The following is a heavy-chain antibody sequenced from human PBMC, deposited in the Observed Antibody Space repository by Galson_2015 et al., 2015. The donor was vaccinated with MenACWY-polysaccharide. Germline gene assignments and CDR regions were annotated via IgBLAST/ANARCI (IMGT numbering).Heavy chain of an antibody. CDR3: AREGLVEAFEN. D-gene: IGHD2-8*02. CDR1: EFMFTNHW. J-gene: IGHJ3*02. CDR2: GVHAAVEQ. Sequence: SLRLSCATSEFMFTNHWLGWVRQASGEGIDWVVEGVHAAVEQSRTVSDEGRFAIPRDNSENSVFLQMNSLRVEDTAVYYCAREGLVEAFENWGQGTMVTVSS. V-gene: IGHV3-7*01.